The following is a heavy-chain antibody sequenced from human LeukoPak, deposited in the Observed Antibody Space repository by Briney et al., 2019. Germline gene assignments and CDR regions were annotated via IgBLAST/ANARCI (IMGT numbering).Heavy chain of an antibody. CDR3: ARDHRCSGGSCYYIIDDYFDY. D-gene: IGHD2-15*01. CDR2: INPSGGST. J-gene: IGHJ4*02. V-gene: IGHV1-46*01. Sequence: ASVKVSCKASGYTFTGYYMHWVRQAPGQGLEWMGIINPSGGSTSYAQKFQGRVTMTRDTSTSTVYMELSSLRSEDTAVYYCARDHRCSGGSCYYIIDDYFDYWGQGTLVTVSS. CDR1: GYTFTGYY.